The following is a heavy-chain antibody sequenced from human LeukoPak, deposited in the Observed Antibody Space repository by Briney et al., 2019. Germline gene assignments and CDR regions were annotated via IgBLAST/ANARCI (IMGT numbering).Heavy chain of an antibody. CDR2: IYHTGNT. CDR1: GASISSGGYF. J-gene: IGHJ4*02. CDR3: ARDRGDGYNSGYFEY. Sequence: SQTLSLTCTVSGASISSGGYFWSWIRQPPGKGLEWIGYIYHTGNTYYNPSLESRVTMSVDKSKNQFSLSLASVTVADTAVYYCARDRGDGYNSGYFEYWGQGTLVTVSS. D-gene: IGHD5-24*01. V-gene: IGHV4-30-2*01.